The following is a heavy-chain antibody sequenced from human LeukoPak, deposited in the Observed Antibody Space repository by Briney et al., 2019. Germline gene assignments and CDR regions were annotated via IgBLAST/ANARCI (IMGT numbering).Heavy chain of an antibody. CDR1: RFTFSSYG. J-gene: IGHJ6*03. CDR3: ARNAYYGSGRVLYYYYYMDV. D-gene: IGHD3-10*01. Sequence: PGGSLRLSCTASRFTFSSYGMHWVRQAPGKGLEWVGVMWYDGSNNYYADSVKGRFTISRDNSKNTLYLQMNSLRAEDTAVYYCARNAYYGSGRVLYYYYYMDVWGKGTTVTVSS. CDR2: MWYDGSNN. V-gene: IGHV3-33*01.